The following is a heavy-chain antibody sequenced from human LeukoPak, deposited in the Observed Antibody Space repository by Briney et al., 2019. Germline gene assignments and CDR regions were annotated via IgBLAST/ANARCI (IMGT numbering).Heavy chain of an antibody. Sequence: ASVKVSCKASGYTFTSYDINWVRQATGQGLEWMGWMNPNSGNKGYAQKFQGRVTMTRNTSISTAYMELSSLRSEDTAVYYCARGLIETQGLVIKSVLLWFGELSPWGQGTLVTVSS. CDR2: MNPNSGNK. CDR3: ARGLIETQGLVIKSVLLWFGELSP. D-gene: IGHD3-10*01. CDR1: GYTFTSYD. V-gene: IGHV1-8*01. J-gene: IGHJ5*02.